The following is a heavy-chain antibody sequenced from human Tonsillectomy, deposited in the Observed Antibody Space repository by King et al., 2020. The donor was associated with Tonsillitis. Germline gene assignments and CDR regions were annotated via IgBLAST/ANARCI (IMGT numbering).Heavy chain of an antibody. D-gene: IGHD3-9*01. CDR1: GFTFSNYG. CDR3: AKDSRKTYYVILTGPNWFDL. J-gene: IGHJ5*02. CDR2: IRYDGSNT. V-gene: IGHV3-30*02. Sequence: VQLVESGGGVVQPGGSLRLSCAASGFTFSNYGIHWVRQAPGKGLEWVAFIRYDGSNTYYADSVAGRFTISRDNSKNTLYLQMNSLRAEDTAVYYCAKDSRKTYYVILTGPNWFDLWGQGTLVTVSS.